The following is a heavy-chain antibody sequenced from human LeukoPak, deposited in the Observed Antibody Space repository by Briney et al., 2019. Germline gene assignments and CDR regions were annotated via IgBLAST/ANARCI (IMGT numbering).Heavy chain of an antibody. CDR1: GGSISSGSYY. Sequence: PSQTLSLTCTVSGGSISSGSYYWSWIRQPAGKGLEWIGRIYTSGSTNYNPSLKSRVTISVDTSKNQFSLKLSSVTAADTAVYYCARVLGVMVRGVIIDGNWFDPWGQGTLVTVSS. CDR2: IYTSGST. CDR3: ARVLGVMVRGVIIDGNWFDP. D-gene: IGHD3-10*01. J-gene: IGHJ5*02. V-gene: IGHV4-61*02.